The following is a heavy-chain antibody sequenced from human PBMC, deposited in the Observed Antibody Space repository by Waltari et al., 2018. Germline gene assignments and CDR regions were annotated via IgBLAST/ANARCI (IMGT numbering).Heavy chain of an antibody. D-gene: IGHD3-22*01. CDR1: GFAFSRYW. Sequence: EVQLVESGGGLVQPGGSLRLSCVGSGFAFSRYWMYWVRQAPGKGLGWGSYIETDGSRTTYADSVKGRFTIFRDNTKNTLYLQMDSLRAEDTAVYYCAIDTSGYYGNWGQGTLVTVSS. V-gene: IGHV3-74*03. J-gene: IGHJ4*02. CDR2: IETDGSRT. CDR3: AIDTSGYYGN.